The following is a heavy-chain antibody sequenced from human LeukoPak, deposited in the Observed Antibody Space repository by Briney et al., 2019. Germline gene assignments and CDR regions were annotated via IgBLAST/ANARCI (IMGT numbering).Heavy chain of an antibody. J-gene: IGHJ4*02. D-gene: IGHD6-13*01. CDR2: ISSNGDST. CDR3: VKVGSAAGPGDFDY. CDR1: GFTFRTYA. V-gene: IGHV3-64D*09. Sequence: PGGSLRLSCVASGFTFRTYAMHWVRQAPGKGLEYVSAISSNGDSTFYADSVKGRFTISRDKSKKTLYLQMSSLREEDTAVYYCVKVGSAAGPGDFDYWGQGTLVTVSS.